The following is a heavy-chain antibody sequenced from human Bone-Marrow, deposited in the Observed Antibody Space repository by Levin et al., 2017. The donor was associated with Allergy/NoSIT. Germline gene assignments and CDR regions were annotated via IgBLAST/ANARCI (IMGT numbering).Heavy chain of an antibody. D-gene: IGHD3-3*01. CDR2: IKSETDGGTT. CDR3: TAEPDNFWSGFDVDYYYYMDV. Sequence: GGSLRLSCAASGLTFSNAWMNWVRQAPGKGLEWVGRIKSETDGGTTDYAAPMKGRFTISRDDSKDTVFLQMNSLKTEDTAMYYCTAEPDNFWSGFDVDYYYYMDVWGKGTTVTVSS. J-gene: IGHJ6*03. V-gene: IGHV3-15*01. CDR1: GLTFSNAW.